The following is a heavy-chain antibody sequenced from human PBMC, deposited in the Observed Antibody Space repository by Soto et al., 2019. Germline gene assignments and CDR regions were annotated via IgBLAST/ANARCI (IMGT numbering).Heavy chain of an antibody. V-gene: IGHV1-3*01. J-gene: IGHJ6*02. CDR1: GYTFTSYA. Sequence: ASVKVSCKASGYTFTSYAMHWVRQAPGQRLEWMGWINAGNGNTKYSQKFQGRVTITRDTSASTAYMELSSLRSEDTAVYYCASSAYDILTGYYTGYYYGMDVWGQGTTVTVSS. CDR2: INAGNGNT. D-gene: IGHD3-9*01. CDR3: ASSAYDILTGYYTGYYYGMDV.